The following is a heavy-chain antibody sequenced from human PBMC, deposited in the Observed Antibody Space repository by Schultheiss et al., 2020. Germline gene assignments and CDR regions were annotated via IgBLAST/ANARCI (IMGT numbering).Heavy chain of an antibody. V-gene: IGHV3-7*03. Sequence: GESLKISCAASGFTFSSYWMSWVRQAPGKGLEWVANIKQDGSEKYYVDSVKGRFTISRDNAKNSLYLQMNSLRAEDTAVYYCARGRVALYYYDSSGSHFDYWGQGTLVTVSS. J-gene: IGHJ4*02. CDR1: GFTFSSYW. D-gene: IGHD3-22*01. CDR2: IKQDGSEK. CDR3: ARGRVALYYYDSSGSHFDY.